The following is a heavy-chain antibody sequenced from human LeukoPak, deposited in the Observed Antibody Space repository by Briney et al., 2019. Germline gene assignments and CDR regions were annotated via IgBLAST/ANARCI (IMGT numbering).Heavy chain of an antibody. J-gene: IGHJ4*02. CDR1: GFTFSSYA. Sequence: GGSLRLSCAASGFTFSSYAMHWVRQAPGKGLEWVAVISYDGSNKYYADSVKGRFTISRDNSKNTLYLQMNSLRAEDTAVYYCAKDRDTAMDSSFDYWGQGTLVTVSS. CDR2: ISYDGSNK. V-gene: IGHV3-30-3*01. CDR3: AKDRDTAMDSSFDY. D-gene: IGHD5-18*01.